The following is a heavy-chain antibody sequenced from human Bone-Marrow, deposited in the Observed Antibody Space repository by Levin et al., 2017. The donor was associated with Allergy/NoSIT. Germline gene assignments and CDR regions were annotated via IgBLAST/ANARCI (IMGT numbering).Heavy chain of an antibody. J-gene: IGHJ4*02. D-gene: IGHD1-1*01. CDR2: IHSGGSS. CDR1: GFPVSNNY. Sequence: GGSLRLSCAVSGFPVSNNYMSWVRQAPGKGLEWVSIIHSGGSSYYADSVKGRFTISRDNSKNTLYLQMNSLRAEDTAVYYCARDMDPEVATARGDYWGQGTLVTVS. CDR3: ARDMDPEVATARGDY. V-gene: IGHV3-66*02.